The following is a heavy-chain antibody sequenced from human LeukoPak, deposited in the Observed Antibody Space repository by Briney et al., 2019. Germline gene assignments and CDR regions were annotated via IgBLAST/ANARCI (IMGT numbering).Heavy chain of an antibody. D-gene: IGHD3-3*01. CDR2: IYYSGST. CDR1: GGSISDYY. J-gene: IGHJ6*03. V-gene: IGHV4-59*01. Sequence: SETLSLTCTVSGGSISDYYWNWIRQPPGKGLEWNGYIYYSGSTTYNPSLKSRVTMSVDTAKNQFSLIVRSVTAADTAVYYCARGDFCSKSNCYLRPMDVWGKGTTVSVSS. CDR3: ARGDFCSKSNCYLRPMDV.